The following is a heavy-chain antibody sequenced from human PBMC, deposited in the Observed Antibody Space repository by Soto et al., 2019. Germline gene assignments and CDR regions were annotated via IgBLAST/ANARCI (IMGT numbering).Heavy chain of an antibody. Sequence: XSVKVSCKTSVYTFTSYYIHWVRQAPGQGLEWMGIINPSGGSTSYAQKFQGRVTMTSDTSTSTVYMELSSLRSEDTAVYYCTLHGVDFDYWGQGTLVTVSS. J-gene: IGHJ4*02. V-gene: IGHV1-46*01. D-gene: IGHD4-17*01. CDR1: VYTFTSYY. CDR2: INPSGGST. CDR3: TLHGVDFDY.